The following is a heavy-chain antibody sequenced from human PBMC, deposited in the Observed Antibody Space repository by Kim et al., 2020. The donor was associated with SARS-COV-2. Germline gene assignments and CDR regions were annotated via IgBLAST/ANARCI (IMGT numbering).Heavy chain of an antibody. J-gene: IGHJ6*02. V-gene: IGHV3-23*01. D-gene: IGHD5-18*01. CDR3: AKDVGQLWLQAHYYYYYGMDV. CDR2: ISGSGGST. CDR1: GFTFSSYA. Sequence: GGSLRLSCAASGFTFSSYAMSWVRQAPGKGLEWVSAISGSGGSTYYADSVKGRFTISRDNSKNTLYLQMNSLRAEDTAVYYCAKDVGQLWLQAHYYYYYGMDVWGQGTTVTVSS.